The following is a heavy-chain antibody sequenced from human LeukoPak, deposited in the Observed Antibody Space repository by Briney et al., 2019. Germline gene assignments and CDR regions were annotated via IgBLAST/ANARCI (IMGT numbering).Heavy chain of an antibody. CDR1: GYTFTSYD. J-gene: IGHJ4*02. CDR2: MNPNSGNT. Sequence: GASVKVSCKASGYTFTSYDINWVRQATGQGLEWMGWMNPNSGNTGYAQKFQGRVTMTRDTSISTAYMELSSLRYEDTAPYYCTRGRFKWDLEIRGFDYWGQGTLVTVSS. CDR3: TRGRFKWDLEIRGFDY. V-gene: IGHV1-8*01. D-gene: IGHD5-24*01.